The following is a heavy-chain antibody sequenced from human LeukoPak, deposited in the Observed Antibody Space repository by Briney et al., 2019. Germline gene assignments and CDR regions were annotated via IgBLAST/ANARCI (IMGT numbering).Heavy chain of an antibody. J-gene: IGHJ5*02. CDR1: GYTFTSYY. CDR3: ARESEMATIIP. CDR2: ISPSGGST. V-gene: IGHV1-46*01. Sequence: ASVKVSCKASGYTFTSYYMHWVRQAPGQGLEWMGIISPSGGSTSYAQKFQGRVTMTRDTSTSTVYMELSSLRSEDTAVYYCARESEMATIIPWGQGTLVTVSS. D-gene: IGHD5-24*01.